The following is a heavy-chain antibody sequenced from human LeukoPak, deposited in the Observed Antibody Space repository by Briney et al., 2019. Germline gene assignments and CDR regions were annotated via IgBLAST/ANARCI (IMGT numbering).Heavy chain of an antibody. Sequence: PGGSLRLSCAASGFTFSSYSMNWVRQAPGKGLEWVSSISSSSSYIYYADSVKGRFTISRDNAKNSLYLQMNSLRAEDTAVYYCARENRNGRNFDYWGQGTLVTVSS. CDR1: GFTFSSYS. J-gene: IGHJ4*02. V-gene: IGHV3-21*01. CDR2: ISSSSSYI. CDR3: ARENRNGRNFDY.